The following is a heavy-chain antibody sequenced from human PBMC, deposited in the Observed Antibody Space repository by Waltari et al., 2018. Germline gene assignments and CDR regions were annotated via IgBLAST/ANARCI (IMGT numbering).Heavy chain of an antibody. D-gene: IGHD4-4*01. CDR1: GFTFSYYH. CDR2: ISNTGNTI. Sequence: QVQLVESGGALVKPGGSLRLSCTASGFTFSYYHMTWVRQAPGKGLEWISYISNTGNTIYSAESVRGRFFISRDNAQNSLFLQMNSLSAEDTAVYYCAREYGLRGTTLTTGYWGQGTLVTVSS. J-gene: IGHJ4*02. CDR3: AREYGLRGTTLTTGY. V-gene: IGHV3-11*01.